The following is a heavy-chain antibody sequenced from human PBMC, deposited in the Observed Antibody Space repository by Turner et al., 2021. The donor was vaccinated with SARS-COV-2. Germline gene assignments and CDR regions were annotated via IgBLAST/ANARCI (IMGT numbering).Heavy chain of an antibody. CDR3: ARHPLNYDLWSGYYYYGMDV. D-gene: IGHD3-3*01. CDR2: IYYSGST. V-gene: IGHV4-59*08. Sequence: QVQLQESGPGLVKPSVTLSLTCTVSGGSISSYYWSWIRQPPGKGLEWIGYIYYSGSTNYNPSLKSRVTISVDTSKNQFSLKLSSVTAADTAVYYCARHPLNYDLWSGYYYYGMDVWGQGTTVTVSS. J-gene: IGHJ6*02. CDR1: GGSISSYY.